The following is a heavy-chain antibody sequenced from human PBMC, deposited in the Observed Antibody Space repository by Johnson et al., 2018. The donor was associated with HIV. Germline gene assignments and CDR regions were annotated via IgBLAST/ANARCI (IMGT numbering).Heavy chain of an antibody. J-gene: IGHJ3*02. CDR2: IRYDGSNK. CDR1: GFTFSSYG. Sequence: VQLVESGGGVVQPGGSLRLSCAASGFTFSSYGMHWVRQAPGKGLEWVAFIRYDGSNKYYADSVKGRFTISRDNSKNTLYLQMHSLRAEDTAVYYCARQLARGAFDIWGQGTMVTVSS. D-gene: IGHD5-18*01. V-gene: IGHV3-30*02. CDR3: ARQLARGAFDI.